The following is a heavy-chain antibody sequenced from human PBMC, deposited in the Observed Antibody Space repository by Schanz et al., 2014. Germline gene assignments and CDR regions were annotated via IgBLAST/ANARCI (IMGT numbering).Heavy chain of an antibody. CDR3: ARPSDSSWYMDV. Sequence: EVQLVESGGGLVQPGGSLRLSCAASGFIVSSTYMTWVRQAPGKGLEWVSSISSSSSYISYADSVKGRFTISRDNAKNSLYLQMNSLRAEDTAVYYCARPSDSSWYMDVWGKGTTVTVSS. CDR1: GFIVSSTY. CDR2: ISSSSSYI. J-gene: IGHJ6*03. V-gene: IGHV3-21*02. D-gene: IGHD2-21*02.